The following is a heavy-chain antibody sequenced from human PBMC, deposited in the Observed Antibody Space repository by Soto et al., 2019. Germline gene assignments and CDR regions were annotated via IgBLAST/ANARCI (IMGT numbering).Heavy chain of an antibody. V-gene: IGHV4-59*01. CDR1: GGSISDYY. CDR3: ARDSYTFDE. D-gene: IGHD5-18*01. Sequence: KPSETLSLTCTVSGGSISDYYCSWILQPPGKGLEWIGYIFYTGSTDYNPSLKSRVTMSLDTSRNQFSLRLTSVTAADTAVYFCARDSYTFDEWGQGTLVTVSS. CDR2: IFYTGST. J-gene: IGHJ4*02.